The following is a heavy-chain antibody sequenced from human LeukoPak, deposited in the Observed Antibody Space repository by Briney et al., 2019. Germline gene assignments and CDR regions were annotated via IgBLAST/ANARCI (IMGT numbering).Heavy chain of an antibody. CDR3: AVLRGPTIFPYYYYMDV. CDR1: GGTFSSYA. D-gene: IGHD3-3*01. J-gene: IGHJ6*03. V-gene: IGHV1-69*01. CDR2: IIPIFGTA. Sequence: ASVKVSCKASGGTFSSYAISWVRQAPGQGLEWMGGIIPIFGTANYAQKFQGRVTITADESTSTAYMELSSLRSEDMAVYYCAVLRGPTIFPYYYYMDVWGKGTTVTVSS.